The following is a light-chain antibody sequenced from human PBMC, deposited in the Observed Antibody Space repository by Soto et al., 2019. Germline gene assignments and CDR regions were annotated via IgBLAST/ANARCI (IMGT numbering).Light chain of an antibody. CDR1: SSDVGGYKY. J-gene: IGLJ1*01. CDR3: SSYAGINKLGV. CDR2: EVN. V-gene: IGLV2-8*01. Sequence: QSALTQPPSASGSPGQSVTISCTGTSSDVGGYKYVSWYQQHPGKAPKLMIFEVNKRPSGVPDRFSGSKSGNTASLTVSGLQAGDGADYSGSSYAGINKLGVFGTGTSSPS.